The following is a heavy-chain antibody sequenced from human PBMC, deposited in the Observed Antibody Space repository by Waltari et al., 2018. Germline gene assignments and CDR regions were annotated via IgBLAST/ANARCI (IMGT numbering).Heavy chain of an antibody. CDR1: GGSISSSSYY. J-gene: IGHJ6*03. CDR3: STMIVVYYYYMDV. CDR2: SYYSGST. D-gene: IGHD3-22*01. V-gene: IGHV4-39*01. Sequence: QLQLQESGPGLVKPWETLSLTCTVSGGSISSSSYYWGCIRQPPGKGLEWIGSSYYSGSTSYNPSLKSRVTISVDTSKNQFSLKLSSVTAADTAVYYCSTMIVVYYYYMDVWGKGTTVTVSS.